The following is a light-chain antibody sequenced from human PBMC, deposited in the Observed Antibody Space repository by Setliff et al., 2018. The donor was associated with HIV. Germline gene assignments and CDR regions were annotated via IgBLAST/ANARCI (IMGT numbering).Light chain of an antibody. CDR3: SSYTSSSTYV. Sequence: QSVLTQPASVSGSPGQAITISCTGTSSDVGGYNYVSWYQQHPGKAPNLMIYDVSKRPSGVSTRFSGSKSGNTASLTISGLPAEVEADYYCSSYTSSSTYVFGSGTKVTVL. V-gene: IGLV2-14*01. CDR2: DVS. CDR1: SSDVGGYNY. J-gene: IGLJ1*01.